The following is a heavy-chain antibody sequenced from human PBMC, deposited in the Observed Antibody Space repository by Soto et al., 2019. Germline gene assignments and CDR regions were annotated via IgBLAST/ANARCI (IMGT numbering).Heavy chain of an antibody. CDR2: IYHSGST. J-gene: IGHJ4*02. D-gene: IGHD2-21*01. CDR3: ARAPFLN. V-gene: IGHV4-4*02. CDR1: GGSISSNDW. Sequence: QVQLQESGPGLVKPSGTLSLTCTVSGGSISSNDWWSWVRQRPGKGLEWIGEIYHSGSTNYSPSLKSRVTISVDQSKNQFSLKLTSVTAADTAVYYCARAPFLNWGQGTLDTVSS.